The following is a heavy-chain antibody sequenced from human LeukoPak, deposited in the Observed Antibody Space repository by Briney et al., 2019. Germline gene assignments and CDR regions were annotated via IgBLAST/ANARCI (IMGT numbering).Heavy chain of an antibody. Sequence: ASVKVSCKASVYTLTIYVISWGRQPPEQGLEGLGWISAYNGNKNYEQKLQGRVTMTTDTSTRTAYMEVRSLRSDDTAVYYCARGEGIAARHWFDPWGQGTLVTVSS. CDR1: VYTLTIYV. D-gene: IGHD6-6*01. J-gene: IGHJ5*02. CDR2: ISAYNGNK. CDR3: ARGEGIAARHWFDP. V-gene: IGHV1-18*01.